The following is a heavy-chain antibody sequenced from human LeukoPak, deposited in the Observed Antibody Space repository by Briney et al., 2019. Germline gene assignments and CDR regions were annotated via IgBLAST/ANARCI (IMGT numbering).Heavy chain of an antibody. CDR1: GFTFSSYE. J-gene: IGHJ6*02. CDR2: ISSSGSTI. D-gene: IGHD2/OR15-2a*01. Sequence: GGSLRLSCAASGFTFSSYEMNWVRQAPGKGLEWVSYISSSGSTIYYADSVKGRFTISRDNAKNSLFLQMNSLRVEDTALYYCARGLYAMDVWGQGTSVIVSS. CDR3: ARGLYAMDV. V-gene: IGHV3-48*03.